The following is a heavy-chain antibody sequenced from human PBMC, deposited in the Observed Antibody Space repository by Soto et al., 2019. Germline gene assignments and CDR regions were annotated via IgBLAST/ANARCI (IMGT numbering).Heavy chain of an antibody. V-gene: IGHV1-69*06. CDR3: ADLGTMIVVDL. D-gene: IGHD3-22*01. Sequence: SVKVACKAAGGPLISYASGWVRQAPGQGLEWMGGIIPIFGTANYAQKFQGRVTITADKSTSTAYMELSSLRSEDTAVYYCADLGTMIVVDLWGQGTLVTVSS. CDR2: IIPIFGTA. CDR1: GGPLISYA. J-gene: IGHJ5*02.